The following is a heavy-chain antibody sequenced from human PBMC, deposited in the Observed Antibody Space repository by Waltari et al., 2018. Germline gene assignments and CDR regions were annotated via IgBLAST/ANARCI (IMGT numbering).Heavy chain of an antibody. Sequence: QVQLQQWGAGLLKPSETLSLTCAVYGGSFSGYYWSWLRQPPGKGLEWIGEINHSGSTNYNPSLKSRVTISVDTSKNQFSLKLSSVTAADTAVYYCASLSCGPHALVVPAFDIWGQGTMVTVSS. CDR3: ASLSCGPHALVVPAFDI. J-gene: IGHJ3*02. CDR1: GGSFSGYY. CDR2: INHSGST. V-gene: IGHV4-34*01. D-gene: IGHD3-22*01.